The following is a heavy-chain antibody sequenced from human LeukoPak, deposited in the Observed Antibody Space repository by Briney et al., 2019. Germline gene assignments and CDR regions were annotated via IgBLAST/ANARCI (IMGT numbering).Heavy chain of an antibody. V-gene: IGHV1-69*13. Sequence: GASVKVSCKASGGTFSSYAISWVRQAPGQGLEWMGGIIPIFGTANYAQKFQGRVTITADESTSTAYMELSSLRSEDTAVYYCAGRIAVAGVHFDYWGQGTLVTVSS. J-gene: IGHJ4*02. D-gene: IGHD6-19*01. CDR2: IIPIFGTA. CDR3: AGRIAVAGVHFDY. CDR1: GGTFSSYA.